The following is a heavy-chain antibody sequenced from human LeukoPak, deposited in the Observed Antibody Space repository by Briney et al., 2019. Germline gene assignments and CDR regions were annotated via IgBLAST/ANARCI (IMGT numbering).Heavy chain of an antibody. D-gene: IGHD2-15*01. CDR1: GFTFSSYA. J-gene: IGHJ6*02. Sequence: GGSLRLSCAASGFTFSSYAMHWVRQAPGKGLEWVAVISYDGSNKYYADSVKGRFTISRDNSKNTLYLQMNSLRAEDTAAYYCARDASGTDYYYYGMDVWGQGTTVTVSS. CDR2: ISYDGSNK. V-gene: IGHV3-30*04. CDR3: ARDASGTDYYYYGMDV.